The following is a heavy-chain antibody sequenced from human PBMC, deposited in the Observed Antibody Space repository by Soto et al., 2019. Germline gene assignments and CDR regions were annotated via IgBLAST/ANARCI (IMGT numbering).Heavy chain of an antibody. CDR1: GFSLSNARMG. Sequence: SGPTLVNPTETLTLTCTVSGFSLSNARMGVSWIRQPPGKALEWLAHIFSNDEKSYSTSLKSRLTISKDTSKSQVVLTMTNMDPVDTATYYCAHVGGSYWPFDYWGQGTLVTVSS. CDR3: AHVGGSYWPFDY. D-gene: IGHD1-26*01. V-gene: IGHV2-26*01. J-gene: IGHJ4*02. CDR2: IFSNDEK.